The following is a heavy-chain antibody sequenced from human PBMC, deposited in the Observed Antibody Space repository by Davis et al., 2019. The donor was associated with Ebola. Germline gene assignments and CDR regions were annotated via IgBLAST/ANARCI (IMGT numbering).Heavy chain of an antibody. CDR2: IFSNDEK. J-gene: IGHJ5*02. CDR3: ARSNSGYYYDSSGNWFDP. V-gene: IGHV2-26*01. Sequence: SGPTLVKPTETLTLTCTVSGFSLSNARMGVSWIRQPPGKALEWLAHIFSNDEKSYSTSLKSRLTISKDTSKSQVVLTMTNMDPVDTATYYCARSNSGYYYDSSGNWFDPWGQGTLVTVSS. CDR1: GFSLSNARMG. D-gene: IGHD3-22*01.